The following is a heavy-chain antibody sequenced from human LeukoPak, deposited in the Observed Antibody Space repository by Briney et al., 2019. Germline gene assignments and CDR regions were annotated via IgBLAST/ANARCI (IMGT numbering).Heavy chain of an antibody. V-gene: IGHV3-21*01. CDR2: ISSSSSYI. J-gene: IGHJ4*02. Sequence: PGGSLRLSCAASGFTFSSYSMNWVRQAPGKGLEWVSSISSSSSYIYYADSVKGRFTISRDNAKNSLYLQMNSLRAEDTAVYYCARGRQYYYDSSGYHPIDYWGQGTLVTVSS. D-gene: IGHD3-22*01. CDR3: ARGRQYYYDSSGYHPIDY. CDR1: GFTFSSYS.